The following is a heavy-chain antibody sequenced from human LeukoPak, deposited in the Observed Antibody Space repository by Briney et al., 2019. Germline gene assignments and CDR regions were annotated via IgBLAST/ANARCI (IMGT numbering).Heavy chain of an antibody. D-gene: IGHD5-18*01. Sequence: GGSLRLSCAASGFTFSSYSMSWVRQGPGRGLEWVAVIWYDGSDKYYADSVKGRFTISRDNSKNTLYLQMNSLRAEDTAVYYCARGATAMAHFDYWGQGTLVTVSS. CDR2: IWYDGSDK. CDR3: ARGATAMAHFDY. CDR1: GFTFSSYS. V-gene: IGHV3-33*08. J-gene: IGHJ4*02.